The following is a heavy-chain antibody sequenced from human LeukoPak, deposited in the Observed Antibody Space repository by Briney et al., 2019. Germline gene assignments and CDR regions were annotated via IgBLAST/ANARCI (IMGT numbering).Heavy chain of an antibody. Sequence: VASVKVSCKASGYTFTGYYMHWVRQAPGQGLEWMGWINPDSGGTNYAQKFQGRVTMTRDTSISTAYMELSRLRSDDTAVYYCAWRGAVITGYFDYWGQGTLVTVSS. D-gene: IGHD3-3*01. CDR2: INPDSGGT. CDR1: GYTFTGYY. CDR3: AWRGAVITGYFDY. J-gene: IGHJ4*02. V-gene: IGHV1-2*02.